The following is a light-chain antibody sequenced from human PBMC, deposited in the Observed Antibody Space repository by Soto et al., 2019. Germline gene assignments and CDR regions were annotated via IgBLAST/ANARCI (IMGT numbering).Light chain of an antibody. V-gene: IGKV3-15*01. CDR1: QNVRSY. CDR2: GTS. J-gene: IGKJ2*01. CDR3: HHYNNWPPGHS. Sequence: EVVMTQSPATLSVSPGERVSLSCRASQNVRSYLAWYQQKLGQAPRLLIFGTSTRATGIPARFSGSGSGTEFTLTISSLQCEHVAVYYCHHYNNWPPGHSFGQGTKLEIK.